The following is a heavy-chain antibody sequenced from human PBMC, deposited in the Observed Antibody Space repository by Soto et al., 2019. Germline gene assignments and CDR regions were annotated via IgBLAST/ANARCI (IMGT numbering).Heavy chain of an antibody. D-gene: IGHD5-12*01. V-gene: IGHV5-51*01. CDR1: GYSFTSYW. CDR3: ASSSYSGYDFGDAFDI. Sequence: PGESLKISCKGSGYSFTSYWIGWVRQMPGKGLEWMGIIYPGDSDTRYSPSFQGQVTISADKSISTAYLQWSSLKASDTAMYYCASSSYSGYDFGDAFDIWGQGTMVTVSS. CDR2: IYPGDSDT. J-gene: IGHJ3*02.